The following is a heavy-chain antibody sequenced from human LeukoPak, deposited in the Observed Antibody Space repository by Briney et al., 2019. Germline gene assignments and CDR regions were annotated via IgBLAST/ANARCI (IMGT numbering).Heavy chain of an antibody. J-gene: IGHJ3*02. Sequence: PGGSLRLSCAASGFTFSGYTMNWVRQAPGKGLEWVSSISSSSFYIYNADSLKGRFTISRDNAKNSLYLQMNSLRAEDTAVYYCARSVEPAAIGAAFDIWGQGTMVTVSS. D-gene: IGHD2-2*01. CDR1: GFTFSGYT. CDR2: ISSSSFYI. CDR3: ARSVEPAAIGAAFDI. V-gene: IGHV3-21*01.